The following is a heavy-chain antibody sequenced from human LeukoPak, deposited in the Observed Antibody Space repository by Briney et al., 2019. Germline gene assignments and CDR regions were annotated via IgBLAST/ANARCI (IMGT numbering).Heavy chain of an antibody. Sequence: GGSLRLSCAASGFTFSSCCINWVRQAPGKGLEWVSSISSSKSYIYYADSLKGRFTISRDNAKNSLYLQMNSLRAEDTAVYYCAELGITMIGGVWGKGTTVTISS. CDR3: AELGITMIGGV. CDR2: ISSSKSYI. D-gene: IGHD3-10*02. J-gene: IGHJ6*04. V-gene: IGHV3-21*01. CDR1: GFTFSSCC.